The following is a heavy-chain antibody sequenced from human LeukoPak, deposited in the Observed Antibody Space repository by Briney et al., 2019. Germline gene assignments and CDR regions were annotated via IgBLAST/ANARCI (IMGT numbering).Heavy chain of an antibody. D-gene: IGHD4-23*01. Sequence: PGGSLRLSCAASGFTFSNYGMQWVRQAPGKGLEWVAFIRYDGSIKHYADSVKGRFTISRDNSKNTLYLQMNSLRAEDAALYYCARGGSYGGYHSYWGQGTLVTVSS. CDR2: IRYDGSIK. V-gene: IGHV3-30*02. CDR1: GFTFSNYG. J-gene: IGHJ4*02. CDR3: ARGGSYGGYHSY.